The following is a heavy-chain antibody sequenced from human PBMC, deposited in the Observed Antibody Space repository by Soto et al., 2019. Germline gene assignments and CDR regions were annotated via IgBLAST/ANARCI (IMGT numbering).Heavy chain of an antibody. CDR1: GYTFTSYA. V-gene: IGHV1-3*01. D-gene: IGHD6-19*01. Sequence: ASVKVSCKASGYTFTSYAMYWVRQAPGQRLEWMGWINAGNGNTKYSQKFQGRVTITRDTSASTAYMELSSLRSEDTAVYYCARGWIAVAGPLEASYYFDYWGQGTLVTVSS. CDR3: ARGWIAVAGPLEASYYFDY. CDR2: INAGNGNT. J-gene: IGHJ4*02.